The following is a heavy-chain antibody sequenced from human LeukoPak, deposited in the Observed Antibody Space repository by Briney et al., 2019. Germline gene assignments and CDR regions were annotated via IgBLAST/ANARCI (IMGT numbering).Heavy chain of an antibody. J-gene: IGHJ4*02. CDR1: GGSVSSGSYY. CDR2: IYYSGST. D-gene: IGHD1-26*01. Sequence: KPSETLSLTCTVSGGSVSSGSYYWSWIRQPPGKGLEWIGYIYYSGSTKYNPALKSRVTISVDTSKNQFSLNLRSVTAADTAVYYCARGSVGATHFDDWGQGTLVTVSS. CDR3: ARGSVGATHFDD. V-gene: IGHV4-61*01.